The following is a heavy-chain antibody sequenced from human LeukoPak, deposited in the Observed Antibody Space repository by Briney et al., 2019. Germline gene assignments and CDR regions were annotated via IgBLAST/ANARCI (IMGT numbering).Heavy chain of an antibody. CDR2: IYTSGST. Sequence: PSQTLSLTCTVSGGSISSGSYYWSWIRQHAGKGLEWIGCIYTSGSTNYNPSLKSRVTISVDTSKNQFSLKLGSVTAADTAVYYCARFTRYYYDSSGSQVGPVDAFDIWGQGTMVTVSS. D-gene: IGHD3-22*01. CDR3: ARFTRYYYDSSGSQVGPVDAFDI. J-gene: IGHJ3*02. V-gene: IGHV4-61*02. CDR1: GGSISSGSYY.